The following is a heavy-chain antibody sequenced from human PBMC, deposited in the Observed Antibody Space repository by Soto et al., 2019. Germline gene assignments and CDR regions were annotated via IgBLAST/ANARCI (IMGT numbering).Heavy chain of an antibody. J-gene: IGHJ4*02. Sequence: ASVKVSCKASGYTFTNDFMHWVRQAPGQGLEWMGIINPSGSSTTYAQKFQGRVTMTRDTSTSTLYMELRSLRSEDTAVYYCATRVGSVGVLDYWGLGTLVTVSS. CDR2: INPSGSST. D-gene: IGHD1-26*01. CDR1: GYTFTNDF. CDR3: ATRVGSVGVLDY. V-gene: IGHV1-46*01.